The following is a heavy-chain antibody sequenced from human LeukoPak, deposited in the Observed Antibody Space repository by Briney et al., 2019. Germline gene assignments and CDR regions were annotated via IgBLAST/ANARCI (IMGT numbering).Heavy chain of an antibody. CDR3: ARDRIWSGYCSGGSCYSENFDY. V-gene: IGHV3-21*01. CDR1: GFTFSSYS. D-gene: IGHD2-15*01. J-gene: IGHJ4*02. Sequence: PGGSLRLSCAASGFTFSSYSMNWVRQAPGKGLEWVSSISSSSSYIYYADSVKGRFTISRDNVKNSLYLQMNSRRAEDTAVYYCARDRIWSGYCSGGSCYSENFDYWGQGTLVTVSS. CDR2: ISSSSSYI.